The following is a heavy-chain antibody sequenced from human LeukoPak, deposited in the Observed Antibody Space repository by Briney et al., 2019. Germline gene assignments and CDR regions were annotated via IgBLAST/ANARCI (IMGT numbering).Heavy chain of an antibody. J-gene: IGHJ5*02. CDR2: ISAYNGNT. CDR3: ARAYARSSRIFGVVHAVALDILTGYYPFWFDP. D-gene: IGHD3-9*01. CDR1: GYTFTSYG. Sequence: ASVKVSCKASGYTFTSYGISWVRQAPGQGLEWMGWISAYNGNTNYAQKLQGRVTMTTDTSTSTAYMELRSLRSDDTAVYYCARAYARSSRIFGVVHAVALDILTGYYPFWFDPWGQGTLVTVSS. V-gene: IGHV1-18*01.